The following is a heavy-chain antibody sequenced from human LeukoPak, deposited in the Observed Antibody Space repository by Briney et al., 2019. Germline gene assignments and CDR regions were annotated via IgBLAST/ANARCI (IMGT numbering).Heavy chain of an antibody. CDR3: AKENERDFWSGYEDF. V-gene: IGHV3-23*01. Sequence: GGSLRLSCAASGFTFSSYAMSWVRQAPGKGLGWVSGIIGSGGSTYYADSVKGRFTISRDNSKNTLYLEMNSLRAEDTAVYHCAKENERDFWSGYEDFWGQGALVTVSS. CDR2: IIGSGGST. D-gene: IGHD3-3*01. CDR1: GFTFSSYA. J-gene: IGHJ4*02.